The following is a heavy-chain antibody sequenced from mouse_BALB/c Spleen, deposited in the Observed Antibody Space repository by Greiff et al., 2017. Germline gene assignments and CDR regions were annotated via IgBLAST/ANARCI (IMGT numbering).Heavy chain of an antibody. D-gene: IGHD4-1*01. CDR2: ISSGGGST. CDR1: GFAFSSYD. V-gene: IGHV5-12-1*01. Sequence: EVQGVESGGGLVKPGGSLKLSCAASGFAFSSYDMSWVRQTPEKRLEWVAYISSGGGSTYYPDTVKGRFTISRDNAKNTLYLQMSSLKSEDTAMYYCARHGLAWFAYWGQGTLVTVSA. J-gene: IGHJ3*01. CDR3: ARHGLAWFAY.